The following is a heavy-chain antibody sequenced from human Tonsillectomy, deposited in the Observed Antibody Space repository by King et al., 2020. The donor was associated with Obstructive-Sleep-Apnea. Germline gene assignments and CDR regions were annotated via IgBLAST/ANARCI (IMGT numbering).Heavy chain of an antibody. J-gene: IGHJ5*02. CDR3: ARDRFKEYYGSGSFT. CDR1: GGSISSSSYY. CDR2: IYYSGST. D-gene: IGHD3-10*01. Sequence: QLQESGPGLVKPSETLSLTCTVSGGSISSSSYYWGWIRQPPGKGLEWIGSIYYSGSTYYNPSLKIRVTISVDTPKNQFSLKLSSVTAADTAVYYCARDRFKEYYGSGSFTWGQGTLVTVSS. V-gene: IGHV4-39*07.